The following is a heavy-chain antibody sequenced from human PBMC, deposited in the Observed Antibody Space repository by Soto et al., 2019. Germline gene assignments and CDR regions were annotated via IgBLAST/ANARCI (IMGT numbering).Heavy chain of an antibody. V-gene: IGHV3-23*01. J-gene: IGHJ6*02. CDR3: AKDGKMRTKVWFPAGYGMDV. CDR1: GFTFSRYA. Sequence: VGSLRLSCAASGFTFSRYAMNWVRQAPGRGLQWISGISVSGDNTSYVESVRGRFTVYRDNSKNTLYLQMNNLRDEDTALYYCAKDGKMRTKVWFPAGYGMDVCGQGTTVTVSS. CDR2: ISVSGDNT. D-gene: IGHD3-10*01.